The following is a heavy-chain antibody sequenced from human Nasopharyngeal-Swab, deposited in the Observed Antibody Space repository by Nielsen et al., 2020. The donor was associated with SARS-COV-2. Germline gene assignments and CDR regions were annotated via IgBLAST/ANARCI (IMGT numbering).Heavy chain of an antibody. CDR1: GFTFSSYS. D-gene: IGHD1-26*01. CDR2: ISSRSSYI. Sequence: GESLKIPCAAPGFTFSSYSMNWVRQAPGKGLEWVSTISSRSSYIYYADSVKGRFNISRDNAKNSLYLQMKSQRADDTAVYYCAADSGSYFGYYYYGMDVWGQGTTVTVSS. CDR3: AADSGSYFGYYYYGMDV. V-gene: IGHV3-21*01. J-gene: IGHJ6*02.